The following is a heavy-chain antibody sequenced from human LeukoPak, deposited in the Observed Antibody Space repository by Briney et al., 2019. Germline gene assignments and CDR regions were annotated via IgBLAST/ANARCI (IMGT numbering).Heavy chain of an antibody. V-gene: IGHV3-7*01. CDR2: IKQDGSEK. CDR1: GFTFSSYW. CDR3: ARKTPFYYYYMDV. J-gene: IGHJ6*03. Sequence: PGGSLRLSCAASGFTFSSYWMSWVRQAPGKGLEWVANIKQDGSEKYYVDPVKGRFTISRDNAKNSLYLQMNSLRAEDTAVYSCARKTPFYYYYMDVWGKGTTVTVSS.